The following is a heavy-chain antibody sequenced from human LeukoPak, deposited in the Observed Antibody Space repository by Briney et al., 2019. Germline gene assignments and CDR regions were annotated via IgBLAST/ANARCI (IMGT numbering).Heavy chain of an antibody. CDR3: ASGIVGALDY. V-gene: IGHV4-59*01. CDR2: IYYRGST. J-gene: IGHJ4*02. CDR1: GGSIISYY. Sequence: SETLSLTCTVSGGSIISYYWSWIRQPPRKGLEWIGYIYYRGSTNYNPSLKSRATISVHTSKNQFSLKLGSVTAADTAVYYCASGIVGALDYWGQGTLVTVSS. D-gene: IGHD1-26*01.